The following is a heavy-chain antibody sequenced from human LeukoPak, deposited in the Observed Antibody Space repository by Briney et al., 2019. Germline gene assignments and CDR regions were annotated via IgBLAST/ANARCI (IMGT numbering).Heavy chain of an antibody. D-gene: IGHD2-2*01. V-gene: IGHV3-30*03. J-gene: IGHJ4*02. CDR3: ARDRYCSSTSCFYFDY. Sequence: GGSLRLSCVASGFSFTGVWMNWVRQAPGKGLEWVAVISYDGSNKYYADSVKGRFTISRDNSKNTLYLQMNSLRAEDTAVYYCARDRYCSSTSCFYFDYWGQGTLVTVSS. CDR1: GFSFTGVW. CDR2: ISYDGSNK.